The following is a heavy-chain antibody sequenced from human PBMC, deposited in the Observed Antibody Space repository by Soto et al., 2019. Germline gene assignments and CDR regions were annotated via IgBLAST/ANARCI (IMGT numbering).Heavy chain of an antibody. Sequence: QITLKESGPPLVRPTQTLTLTCTFSGFSLSSSGVGVAWIRQPPGKALEWLALIYWDDDKRYSPSLKSRLTITKDTSKNQVVLTLTKLDTVDTATYYCARGGWTTYYSPFFDYWGQGTLVTVSS. CDR2: IYWDDDK. CDR1: GFSLSSSGVG. V-gene: IGHV2-5*02. J-gene: IGHJ4*02. D-gene: IGHD3-10*01. CDR3: ARGGWTTYYSPFFDY.